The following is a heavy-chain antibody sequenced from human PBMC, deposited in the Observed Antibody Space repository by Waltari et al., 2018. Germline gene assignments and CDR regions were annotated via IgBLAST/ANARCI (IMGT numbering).Heavy chain of an antibody. CDR2: IYTSGST. J-gene: IGHJ4*02. CDR3: ARAGLGFDY. Sequence: QVQLQESGPGLVKPSQTLSLTCPVPGGSISRGSYYWSWIRQPAGKGREWIGRIYTSGSTNYNPSLKSRVTISVDTSKNQFSLKLSSVTAADTAVYYCARAGLGFDYWGQGTLVTVSS. CDR1: GGSISRGSYY. V-gene: IGHV4-61*02. D-gene: IGHD3-9*01.